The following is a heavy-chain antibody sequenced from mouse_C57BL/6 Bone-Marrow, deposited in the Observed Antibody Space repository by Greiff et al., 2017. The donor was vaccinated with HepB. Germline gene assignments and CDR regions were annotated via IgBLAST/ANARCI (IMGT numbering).Heavy chain of an antibody. CDR3: AREPYYYGNYYDY. V-gene: IGHV1-81*01. CDR1: GYTLTSYG. J-gene: IGHJ2*01. D-gene: IGHD1-1*01. CDR2: IYPRSGNT. Sequence: VQLKESGAELARPGASVKLSCKASGYTLTSYGISWVKQRPGQGLEWIGEIYPRSGNTYYNEKFKGKATLTADKSSSTAYMELRSLTSEDSAVYFCAREPYYYGNYYDYWGQGTTLTVSS.